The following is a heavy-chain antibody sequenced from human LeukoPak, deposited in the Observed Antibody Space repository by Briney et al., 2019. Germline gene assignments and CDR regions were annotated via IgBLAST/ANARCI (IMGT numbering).Heavy chain of an antibody. CDR2: ISSSSSYI. CDR3: TKGGGDSCCE. Sequence: GGSLRLSWEASGFTFSSYTMNWVRQAPGKGLEWVSSISSSSSYIYYADSVKGRFTISRDNAKNSLCLQMNSLRAEDTAVYYCTKGGGDSCCEWGQGTLVTVSS. J-gene: IGHJ4*02. D-gene: IGHD2-15*01. CDR1: GFTFSSYT. V-gene: IGHV3-21*01.